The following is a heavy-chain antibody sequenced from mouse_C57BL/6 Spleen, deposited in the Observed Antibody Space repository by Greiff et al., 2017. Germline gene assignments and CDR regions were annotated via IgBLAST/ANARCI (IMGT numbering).Heavy chain of an antibody. Sequence: VQLKQSGPVLVKPGASVKMSCKASGYTFTDYYMNWVKQSHGKSLEWIGVINPYNGGTSYNQKFKGKATLTVDKSSSTAYMELNSLTSEDSAVYYCAIWYYGSSYGYWGQGTTLTVSS. CDR2: INPYNGGT. J-gene: IGHJ2*01. V-gene: IGHV1-19*01. CDR3: AIWYYGSSYGY. D-gene: IGHD1-1*01. CDR1: GYTFTDYY.